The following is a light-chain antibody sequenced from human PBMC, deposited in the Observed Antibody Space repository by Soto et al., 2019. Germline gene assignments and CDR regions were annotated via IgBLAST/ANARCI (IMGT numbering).Light chain of an antibody. Sequence: DIQMTQSPSSLSASVGDRVTITCRASQSISSYLNWYQQKPGKAPKVLIYAASSLQSGVPSRFSGSGSGADFTLTIDNLQPEDFATYYCQQSYSTPLYSFGPGTKVDIK. CDR1: QSISSY. CDR3: QQSYSTPLYS. V-gene: IGKV1-39*01. J-gene: IGKJ2*01. CDR2: AAS.